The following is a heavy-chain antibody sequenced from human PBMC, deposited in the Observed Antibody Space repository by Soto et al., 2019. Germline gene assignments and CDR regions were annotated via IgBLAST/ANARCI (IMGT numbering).Heavy chain of an antibody. J-gene: IGHJ6*02. Sequence: GGSLRLSCSASGFRFRSYAMHWVRRAPGKGLEYVAGIRSIGGDTLYADSVKGRFTISRDQPKNTVFLQMSSLRIEDTAVYYCVRGRSGEYYFDAMDVWGQGTTVTVSS. V-gene: IGHV3-64D*06. CDR1: GFRFRSYA. CDR2: IRSIGGDT. D-gene: IGHD3-16*01. CDR3: VRGRSGEYYFDAMDV.